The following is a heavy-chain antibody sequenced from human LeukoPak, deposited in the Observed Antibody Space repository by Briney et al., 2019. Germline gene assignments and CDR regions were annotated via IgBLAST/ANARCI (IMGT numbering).Heavy chain of an antibody. Sequence: SETLSLTCTVSGGSISSYYWTWIRQPPGKGLEWIGYVYYSGTTRYNPSLKSRLTISVDTSKNQFSLKLNSVTAADTAVYYCVRDRLAVATTGDSWGQGTLVTVSS. CDR2: VYYSGTT. V-gene: IGHV4-59*01. CDR1: GGSISSYY. J-gene: IGHJ4*02. D-gene: IGHD6-19*01. CDR3: VRDRLAVATTGDS.